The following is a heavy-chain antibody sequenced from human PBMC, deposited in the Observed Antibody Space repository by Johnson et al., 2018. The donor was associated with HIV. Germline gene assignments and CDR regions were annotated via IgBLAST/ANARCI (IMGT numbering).Heavy chain of an antibody. Sequence: VQLVESGGGLVQPGGSLRLSCAASRFTFSSNDMHWVRQATGKGLEWVSTIGPGGDTYYPGSVKGRFTISREHAKNYLYLQMNSLRVGDTAIYYCARVWSGSYYSNAFDIWGQGTMVTVSS. CDR3: ARVWSGSYYSNAFDI. J-gene: IGHJ3*02. CDR2: IGPGGDT. V-gene: IGHV3-13*01. D-gene: IGHD1-26*01. CDR1: RFTFSSND.